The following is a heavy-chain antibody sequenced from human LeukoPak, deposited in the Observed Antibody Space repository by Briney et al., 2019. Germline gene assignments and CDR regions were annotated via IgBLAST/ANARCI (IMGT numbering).Heavy chain of an antibody. CDR1: GGTFSSYA. D-gene: IGHD2-2*01. J-gene: IGHJ4*02. CDR3: ARGYCSSTSCYGGGFDY. V-gene: IGHV1-69*05. CDR2: IIPIFGTA. Sequence: ASVKVSCKASGGTFSSYAISWVRQAPGQGLEWMGGIIPIFGTANYAQKFQGRVTITTDESTSTAYMELSSLRSEDTVVYYCARGYCSSTSCYGGGFDYWGQGTLVTVSS.